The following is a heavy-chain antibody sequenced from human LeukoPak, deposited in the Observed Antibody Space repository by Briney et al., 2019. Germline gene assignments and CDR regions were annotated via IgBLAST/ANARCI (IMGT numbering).Heavy chain of an antibody. Sequence: SETLSLTCAVYGGSFSGYYWSWIRQPPGKGLELIGEINHSGSTNYNPSLKSRVTISVDTSKNQFSLKLSSVTAADTAVYYCASAYMVRGVYYMDVWGKGTTVTVSS. CDR2: INHSGST. J-gene: IGHJ6*03. CDR3: ASAYMVRGVYYMDV. CDR1: GGSFSGYY. D-gene: IGHD3-10*01. V-gene: IGHV4-34*01.